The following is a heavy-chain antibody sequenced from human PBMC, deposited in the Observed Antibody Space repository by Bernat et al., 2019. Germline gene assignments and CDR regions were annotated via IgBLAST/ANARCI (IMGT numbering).Heavy chain of an antibody. J-gene: IGHJ5*02. D-gene: IGHD4-17*01. Sequence: VHLLESGGGLVQPGGSLRLSCSASAFTFSTYAMNWVRQAPGKGLEWVSTSSGSGFSPYYADSVKGRFTISRDNSKNTLSLQMNSLRAEDTAVDYCAKELRSSENWFDPWGQGTLVTVSS. V-gene: IGHV3-23*01. CDR2: SSGSGFSP. CDR3: AKELRSSENWFDP. CDR1: AFTFSTYA.